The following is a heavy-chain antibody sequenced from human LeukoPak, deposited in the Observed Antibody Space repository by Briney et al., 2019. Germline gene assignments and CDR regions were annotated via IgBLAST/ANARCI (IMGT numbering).Heavy chain of an antibody. V-gene: IGHV1-24*01. CDR2: FDPEDGET. CDR1: GYTLTELS. CDR3: ATADTHGDYYYGMDV. J-gene: IGHJ6*02. D-gene: IGHD4-17*01. Sequence: ASVKVSCKVSGYTLTELSMHWVRQAPGKGLEWMGGFDPEDGETICAQKFQGRVTMTEDTSTDTAYMELSSLRSEDTAVYYCATADTHGDYYYGMDVWGQGTTVTVSS.